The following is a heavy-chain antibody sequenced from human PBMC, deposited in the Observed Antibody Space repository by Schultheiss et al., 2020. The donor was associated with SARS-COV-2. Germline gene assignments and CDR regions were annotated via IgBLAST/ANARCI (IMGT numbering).Heavy chain of an antibody. Sequence: SETLSLTCAVYGGSFSGYYWSWIRQPPGKGLEWIGEINHSGSTNYNPSLKSRVTMSVDTSKNQFSLKLSSVTAADTAVYYCARVAGYFDLWGRGTLVTVSS. J-gene: IGHJ2*01. CDR1: GGSFSGYY. CDR3: ARVAGYFDL. CDR2: INHSGST. V-gene: IGHV4-34*01.